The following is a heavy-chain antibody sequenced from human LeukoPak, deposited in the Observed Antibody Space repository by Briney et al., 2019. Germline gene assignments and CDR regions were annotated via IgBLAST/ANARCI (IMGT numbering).Heavy chain of an antibody. V-gene: IGHV1-69*05. CDR2: IIPIFGTA. D-gene: IGHD2-15*01. J-gene: IGHJ3*02. CDR1: GGTFSSYA. CDR3: ARRYGGRYCSGGSCPHDAFDI. Sequence: SVKVSCKASGGTFSSYAISWVRQAPGQGLEWMGRIIPIFGTANYAQKFQGRVTITTDESTSTAYMELSSLRSEDTAVYYCARRYGGRYCSGGSCPHDAFDIWGQGTMVTASS.